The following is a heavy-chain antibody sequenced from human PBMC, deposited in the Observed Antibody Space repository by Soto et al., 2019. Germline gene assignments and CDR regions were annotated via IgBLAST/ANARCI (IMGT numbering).Heavy chain of an antibody. Sequence: SVKVSCKASGGTFGNSAISWVRQAPGQGLEWMGGIIPIFGTANYAQKFQGRVTITADESTSTAYMELSSLRSEDTAVYYCARGGLELDRLDYWGQGTLVTVSS. CDR1: GGTFGNSA. D-gene: IGHD1-7*01. J-gene: IGHJ4*02. V-gene: IGHV1-69*13. CDR2: IIPIFGTA. CDR3: ARGGLELDRLDY.